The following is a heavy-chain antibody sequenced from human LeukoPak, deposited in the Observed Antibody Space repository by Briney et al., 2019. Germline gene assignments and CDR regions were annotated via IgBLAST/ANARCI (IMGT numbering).Heavy chain of an antibody. D-gene: IGHD6-13*01. V-gene: IGHV3-21*01. J-gene: IGHJ4*02. CDR2: ISSSSSYI. CDR3: ARDMVGIAAAGTLDY. CDR1: GFTFSSYS. Sequence: KPGGSLRLSCAASGFTFSSYSMNWVRQAPGKGLEWVSSISSSSSYIYYADSVKGRFTISRDNAKNSLYLQMNSLRAEDTAVYYCARDMVGIAAAGTLDYWGQGTLVTVSS.